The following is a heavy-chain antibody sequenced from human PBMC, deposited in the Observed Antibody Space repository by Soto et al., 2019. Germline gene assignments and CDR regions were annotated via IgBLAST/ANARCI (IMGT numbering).Heavy chain of an antibody. Sequence: PGGSLRLSYAASGFTFSSYSMNWVRQAPGKGLEWVSYISSSSSTIYYADSVKGRFTISRDNAKNSLYLQMNSLRDEDTAVYYCASGKYYDFWSGYYIYGMDVWGQGTTVTVSS. CDR3: ASGKYYDFWSGYYIYGMDV. V-gene: IGHV3-48*02. CDR2: ISSSSSTI. CDR1: GFTFSSYS. D-gene: IGHD3-3*01. J-gene: IGHJ6*02.